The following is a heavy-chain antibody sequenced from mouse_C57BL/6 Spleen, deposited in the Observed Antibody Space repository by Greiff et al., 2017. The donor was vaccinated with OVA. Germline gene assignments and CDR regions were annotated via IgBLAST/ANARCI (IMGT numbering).Heavy chain of an antibody. CDR2: FHPYNDDT. J-gene: IGHJ3*01. CDR1: GYTFTTYP. Sequence: VPLQQSGAELVKPGASVKMSCKASGYTFTTYPIEWMKQNHGKSLEWIGNFHPYNDDTKYNEKFKGKATLTVEKSSSTVYLELSRLTSDDSAVYYCARNHYDYDGVFAYWGQGTLVTVSA. D-gene: IGHD2-4*01. V-gene: IGHV1-47*01. CDR3: ARNHYDYDGVFAY.